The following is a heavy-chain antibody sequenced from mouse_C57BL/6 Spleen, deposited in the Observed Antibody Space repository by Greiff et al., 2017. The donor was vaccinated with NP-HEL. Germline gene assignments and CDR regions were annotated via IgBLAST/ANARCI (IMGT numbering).Heavy chain of an antibody. D-gene: IGHD2-4*01. CDR3: TADYDSYAMDY. CDR1: GFTFSHYW. CDR2: IRLKSDNYAT. V-gene: IGHV6-3*01. Sequence: EVKLMESGGGLVQPGGSMKLSCVASGFTFSHYWMNWVRQSPEKGLEWVAQIRLKSDNYATHYAESVKGRFTLSRYDSKIMVYLQMNNLRAEDTGIYYCTADYDSYAMDYWGQGTSVTVSS. J-gene: IGHJ4*01.